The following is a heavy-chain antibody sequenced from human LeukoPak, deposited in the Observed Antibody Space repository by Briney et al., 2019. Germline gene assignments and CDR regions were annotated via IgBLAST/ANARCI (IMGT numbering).Heavy chain of an antibody. D-gene: IGHD1-26*01. CDR1: GFTFSSYW. V-gene: IGHV3-7*01. J-gene: IGHJ4*02. CDR3: AKMYGGTYIGN. Sequence: GGSLRLSCAASGFTFSSYWMSWVRQAPGKGLEWVANIKKDGSEKYYVDSVKGRFTISRDNAKTSLYLQMNSLRAEDTAVYYCAKMYGGTYIGNWGQGTLVTVSA. CDR2: IKKDGSEK.